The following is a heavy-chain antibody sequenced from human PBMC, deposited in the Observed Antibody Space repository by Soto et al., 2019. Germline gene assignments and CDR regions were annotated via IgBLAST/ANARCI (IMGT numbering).Heavy chain of an antibody. Sequence: SETLSLTCTVSGGSITDYYWTWIRQPAGKALECLGRIHSSGITNYNPSVKSRVTISVDTSKNRFSLSLNSVTASDTAVYFCVSQRTTVPTQAYFDYWGPGALVTVSS. V-gene: IGHV4-4*07. D-gene: IGHD4-17*01. CDR1: GGSITDYY. J-gene: IGHJ4*02. CDR3: VSQRTTVPTQAYFDY. CDR2: IHSSGIT.